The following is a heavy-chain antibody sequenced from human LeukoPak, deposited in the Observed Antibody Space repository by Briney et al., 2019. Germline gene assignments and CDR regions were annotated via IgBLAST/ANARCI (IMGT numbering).Heavy chain of an antibody. V-gene: IGHV4-31*03. J-gene: IGHJ5*02. CDR2: IYYSGST. Sequence: SQTLSLTCTVSGGSISSGGYYWSWIRQHPGKGLEWIGYIYYSGSTYYNPSLKSRVTISVDTPKNQFSLKLSSVTAADTAVYYCARDKSRARGVLYNWFDPWGQGTLVNVSS. CDR1: GGSISSGGYY. CDR3: ARDKSRARGVLYNWFDP. D-gene: IGHD3-10*01.